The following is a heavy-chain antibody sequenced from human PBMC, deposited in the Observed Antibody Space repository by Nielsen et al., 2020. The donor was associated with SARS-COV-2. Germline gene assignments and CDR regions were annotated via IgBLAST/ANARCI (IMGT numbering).Heavy chain of an antibody. CDR3: ARTDIAAAGEDS. Sequence: SETLSLTCSVYGDSITGGGYYWTWIRPRPGKGLEWICYIYYTVITYYNPSLNSRITLSVDTSENQFYLKLSSVTAADTVLFYWARTDIAAAGEDSWGQATLVTISS. D-gene: IGHD6-13*01. V-gene: IGHV4-31*03. CDR1: GDSITGGGYY. J-gene: IGHJ4*02. CDR2: IYYTVIT.